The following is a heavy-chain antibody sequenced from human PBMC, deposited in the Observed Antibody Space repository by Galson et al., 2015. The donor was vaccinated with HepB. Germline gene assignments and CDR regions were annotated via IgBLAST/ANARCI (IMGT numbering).Heavy chain of an antibody. J-gene: IGHJ4*02. Sequence: SLRLSCAASGFTFSSYAMSWVRQAPGKGLEWVPAISGSGGSTYYADSVKGRFTISRDNSKNTLYLQMNSLRAEDTAVYYCAKVQWLDGYYFDYWGQGTLVTVSS. V-gene: IGHV3-23*01. D-gene: IGHD6-19*01. CDR2: ISGSGGST. CDR1: GFTFSSYA. CDR3: AKVQWLDGYYFDY.